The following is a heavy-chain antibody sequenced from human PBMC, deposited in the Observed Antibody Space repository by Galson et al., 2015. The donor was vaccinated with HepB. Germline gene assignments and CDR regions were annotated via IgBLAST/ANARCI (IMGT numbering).Heavy chain of an antibody. CDR2: INPSGGST. CDR1: GYTFTSYY. CDR3: ARDGFVTTVTTSFDY. Sequence: SVKVSCKASGYTFTSYYMHWVRQAPGQGLEWMGIINPSGGSTSYAQKFQGRVTMTRDTSTSTVYMELSSLRSEDTAVYYCARDGFVTTVTTSFDYWDQGTLVTVSS. D-gene: IGHD4-17*01. J-gene: IGHJ4*02. V-gene: IGHV1-46*01.